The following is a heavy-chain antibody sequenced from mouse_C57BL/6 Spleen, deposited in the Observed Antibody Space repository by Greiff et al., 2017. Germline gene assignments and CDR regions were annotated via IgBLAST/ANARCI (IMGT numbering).Heavy chain of an antibody. CDR3: AREGYGILAWFAY. Sequence: QVQLQQSGPELVKPGASVKLSCKASGYTFTSYDINWVKQRPGRGLEWIGRIDPRDGSTKYNEKFKGKATLTVDTSSSTAYMELHSLTSYDSAVYFCAREGYGILAWFAYWGQGTLVTVSA. CDR1: GYTFTSYD. CDR2: IDPRDGST. J-gene: IGHJ3*01. V-gene: IGHV1-85*01. D-gene: IGHD2-1*01.